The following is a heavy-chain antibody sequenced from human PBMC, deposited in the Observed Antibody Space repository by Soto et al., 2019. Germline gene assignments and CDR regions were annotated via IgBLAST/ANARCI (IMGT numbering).Heavy chain of an antibody. CDR1: GFTFSSYA. V-gene: IGHV3-23*01. CDR2: ISGSGGST. J-gene: IGHJ4*02. Sequence: GGSLRLSCAASGFTFSSYAMSWVRQAPGKGLEWVSAISGSGGSTYYADSVKGRFTISRDNSKNTLYLQMNSLRAEDTAVYYCATSYDSIGRVYDYWGQGTLVTVSS. D-gene: IGHD3-22*01. CDR3: ATSYDSIGRVYDY.